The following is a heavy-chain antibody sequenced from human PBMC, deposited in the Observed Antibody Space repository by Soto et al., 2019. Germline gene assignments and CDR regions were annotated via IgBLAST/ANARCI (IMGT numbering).Heavy chain of an antibody. CDR3: ARLYSSGWYSNYFDY. J-gene: IGHJ4*02. CDR1: GGSFSGYY. D-gene: IGHD6-19*01. CDR2: TYHSGST. Sequence: PSETLSLTCAVYGGSFSGYYWSWIRQPPGEGLEWIGETYHSGSTNYNPSLKSRVTISVDTSKNQFSLKLSSVTAADTAVYYCARLYSSGWYSNYFDYWGQGTLVTVPQ. V-gene: IGHV4-34*01.